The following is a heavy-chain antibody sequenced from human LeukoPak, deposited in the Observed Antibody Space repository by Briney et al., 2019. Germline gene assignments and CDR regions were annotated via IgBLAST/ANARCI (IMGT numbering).Heavy chain of an antibody. CDR2: ITTSGST. CDR3: AKAPVWNYYYGLDV. D-gene: IGHD2-21*01. CDR1: GLTASHNVNNA. J-gene: IGHJ6*02. Sequence: PGGSLRLSCAASGLTASHNVNNAMSWVCHAPGKGLEWVSGITTSGSTYYADSVKGRFTISRENSNNTLYLHMDSLRAEDTAVYYCAKAPVWNYYYGLDVWGQGTTVTVSS. V-gene: IGHV3-23*01.